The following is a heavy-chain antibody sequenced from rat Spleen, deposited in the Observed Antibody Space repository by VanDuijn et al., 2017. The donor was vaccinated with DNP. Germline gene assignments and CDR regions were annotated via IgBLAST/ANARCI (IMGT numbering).Heavy chain of an antibody. Sequence: EVQLVETGGGLVQPGRSLKLSCVASGFTFSSYWMTWIRQVPGKGLEWVASITSSGGSTYYRDSVKGRFTISRDDAKSTLYLQMNSLRSEDMATYYCTRVGYTTDYGGWFPYWGQGTLVTVSS. D-gene: IGHD1-6*01. V-gene: IGHV5-31*01. CDR1: GFTFSSYW. CDR2: ITSSGGST. CDR3: TRVGYTTDYGGWFPY. J-gene: IGHJ3*01.